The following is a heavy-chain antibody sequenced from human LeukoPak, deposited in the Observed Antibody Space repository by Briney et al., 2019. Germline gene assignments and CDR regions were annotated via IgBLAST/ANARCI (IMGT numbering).Heavy chain of an antibody. Sequence: SETLSLTSNVSGGSISSYYWSWIRQPPGKGLEWIGHIYYRGTTYYNPSLKSRVTISVNTSKNQFSLKLSAVTAADTAVYYCARNGWHDAFDIWGQGTMVTVSS. D-gene: IGHD2-15*01. CDR3: ARNGWHDAFDI. V-gene: IGHV4-59*01. CDR2: IYYRGTT. CDR1: GGSISSYY. J-gene: IGHJ3*02.